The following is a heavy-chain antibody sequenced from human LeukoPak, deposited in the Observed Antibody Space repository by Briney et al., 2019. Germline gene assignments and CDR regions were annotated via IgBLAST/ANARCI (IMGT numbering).Heavy chain of an antibody. CDR3: AKDWDKSTYRPSNFDY. J-gene: IGHJ4*02. CDR2: ISGSGGTT. Sequence: PGGSLRLSCAASGFTFTSYAMSWVRQAPGKGLEWVSAISGSGGTTYYADSVKGRVTISRDNSKNTLYLQMNSLRAEDTAVYYCAKDWDKSTYRPSNFDYWGQGTLVTVSS. D-gene: IGHD2/OR15-2a*01. V-gene: IGHV3-23*01. CDR1: GFTFTSYA.